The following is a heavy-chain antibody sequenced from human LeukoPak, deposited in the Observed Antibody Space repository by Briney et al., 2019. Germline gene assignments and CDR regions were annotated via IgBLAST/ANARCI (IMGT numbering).Heavy chain of an antibody. CDR3: ARAVKQQLLDYYYYYMDV. CDR2: TYYRSKWYN. CDR1: GDSVSSNSAA. V-gene: IGHV6-1*01. J-gene: IGHJ6*03. D-gene: IGHD6-13*01. Sequence: SQTLSLTCAISGDSVSSNSAAWNWIRQSPSRGLEWLGRTYYRSKWYNDYAVSVKSRITINPDTSKNQFSLQLNSVTPEDTAVYYCARAVKQQLLDYYYYYMDVWGKGTTVTVSS.